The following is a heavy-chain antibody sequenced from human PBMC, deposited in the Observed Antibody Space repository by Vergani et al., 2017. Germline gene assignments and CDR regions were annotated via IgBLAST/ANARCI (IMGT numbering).Heavy chain of an antibody. CDR2: INQAGSEK. Sequence: EVQLVESGGGLVQPGGSLRLSCAASGFIFSHYWMSWVRQAPGKGLEWVANINQAGSEKYYVDSVKGRFTISRDNAKNSLYLQMNSLRAEDTALYYCARINYYVSSGYALTRWHNWFDPWGQGTLLTFSS. V-gene: IGHV3-7*01. D-gene: IGHD3-22*01. CDR3: ARINYYVSSGYALTRWHNWFDP. CDR1: GFIFSHYW. J-gene: IGHJ5*02.